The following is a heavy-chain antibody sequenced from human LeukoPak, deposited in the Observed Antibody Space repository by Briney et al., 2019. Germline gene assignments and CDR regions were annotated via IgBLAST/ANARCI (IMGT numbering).Heavy chain of an antibody. CDR2: IYYSGST. J-gene: IGHJ4*02. D-gene: IGHD3-22*01. Sequence: SETLSLTCTVSGGSISSSSYYGGWIRQPPGKGLEWIGSIYYSGSTYYNPSLKSRVTISVDTSKNQFSLNLISVTAADTAVYYCARLYYDSSGYYQICYFDYWGQGTLVTVSS. V-gene: IGHV4-39*01. CDR1: GGSISSSSYY. CDR3: ARLYYDSSGYYQICYFDY.